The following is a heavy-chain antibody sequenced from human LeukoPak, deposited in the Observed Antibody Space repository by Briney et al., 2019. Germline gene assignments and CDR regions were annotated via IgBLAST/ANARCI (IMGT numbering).Heavy chain of an antibody. CDR1: GFTFKSYG. V-gene: IGHV3-30*18. Sequence: GGSLRLSCVASGFTFKSYGMHWVRQAPGKGLEWVAVISYDGSNKYYADSVKGRFTISRDNSKNTLYLQMNSLRAEDTAVYYCAKDAANYYGSGTPSGYWGQGTLVTVSS. CDR3: AKDAANYYGSGTPSGY. J-gene: IGHJ4*02. CDR2: ISYDGSNK. D-gene: IGHD3-10*01.